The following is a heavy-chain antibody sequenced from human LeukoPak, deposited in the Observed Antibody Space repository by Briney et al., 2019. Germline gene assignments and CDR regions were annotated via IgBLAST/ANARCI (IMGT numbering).Heavy chain of an antibody. D-gene: IGHD5-18*01. CDR3: ARCDPRYSYGYIDY. V-gene: IGHV3-66*01. J-gene: IGHJ4*02. CDR1: GFTVSSNY. CDR2: IYSTGTT. Sequence: GGSLRLSCAASGFTVSSNYMSWVRQAPGKRLEWVSVIYSTGTTYYVDSVEGRFTISRDNSKNTLFLQMNSLRAEDTAVYYCARCDPRYSYGYIDYWGQGTLVTVSS.